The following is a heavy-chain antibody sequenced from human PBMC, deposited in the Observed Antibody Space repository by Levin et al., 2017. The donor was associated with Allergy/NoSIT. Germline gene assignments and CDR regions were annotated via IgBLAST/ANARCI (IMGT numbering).Heavy chain of an antibody. D-gene: IGHD5-24*01. V-gene: IGHV3-33*01. CDR2: IWYDVRSE. CDR3: ARDYSTRGYTGPFDY. J-gene: IGHJ4*02. Sequence: LSLTCAASGFTLSSYGMHWVRQAPGKGLEWVGVIWYDVRSEYYADSVKGRFTISRDNSKNTLYLQMNSLRSEDTAVYYCARDYSTRGYTGPFDYWGQGTLVTVSS. CDR1: GFTLSSYG.